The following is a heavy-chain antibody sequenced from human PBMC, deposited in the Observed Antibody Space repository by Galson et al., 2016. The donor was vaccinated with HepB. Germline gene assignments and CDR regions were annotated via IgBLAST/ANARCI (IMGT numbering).Heavy chain of an antibody. Sequence: SLRLSCAASGFTLSTYAMSWVRQAPGKGLEWVSTIRGNGGSTSYADSVKGRFTISRDSSKNTVYLQMNSLRAGDTAVYYCAKGGMLIPRSDYWGLGTLVSVSS. D-gene: IGHD3-16*01. CDR2: IRGNGGST. V-gene: IGHV3-23*01. CDR1: GFTLSTYA. CDR3: AKGGMLIPRSDY. J-gene: IGHJ4*02.